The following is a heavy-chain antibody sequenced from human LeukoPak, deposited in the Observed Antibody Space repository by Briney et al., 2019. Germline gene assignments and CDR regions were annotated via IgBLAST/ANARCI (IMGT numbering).Heavy chain of an antibody. V-gene: IGHV3-7*03. Sequence: GGSLRLSCAASGFTFSNYWMNWVRQAPGKGLEWVAKINKDGTKKFHVDSVRGPFTISRDNAKTSLYLQMNTLRAEDTAVYYCARQRSGLHYWGQGTLVTVPS. D-gene: IGHD2-15*01. CDR2: INKDGTKK. J-gene: IGHJ4*02. CDR1: GFTFSNYW. CDR3: ARQRSGLHY.